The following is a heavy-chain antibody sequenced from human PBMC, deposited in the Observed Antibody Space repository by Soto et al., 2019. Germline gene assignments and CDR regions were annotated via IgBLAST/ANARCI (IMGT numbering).Heavy chain of an antibody. CDR2: INPHGGST. V-gene: IGHV1-8*01. CDR1: GYTFTSYD. Sequence: ASVKVSCKASGYTFTSYDINWVRQAPGQGLEWMGVINPHGGSTAYAQKFKGRVTLTRDTSASTVYMEVSSLTSEDTAMYYCARSSGGNFGIIIEGTNWFAPWGQGTLVTV. CDR3: ARSSGGNFGIIIEGTNWFAP. D-gene: IGHD1-26*01. J-gene: IGHJ5*02.